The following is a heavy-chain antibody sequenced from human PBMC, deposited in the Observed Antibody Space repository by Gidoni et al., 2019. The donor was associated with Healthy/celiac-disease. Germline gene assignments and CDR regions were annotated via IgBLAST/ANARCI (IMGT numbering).Heavy chain of an antibody. CDR1: GYTFTSYG. CDR2: ISAYNGNT. CDR3: ARDLSAYYYGSGEGYYGMDV. J-gene: IGHJ6*02. Sequence: QVQLVQSGAEVKKPGASVKVSCKASGYTFTSYGISGVRQAPGQGLEWMGWISAYNGNTNYAQKLQGRVTMTTDTSTSTAYMELRSLRSDDTAVYYCARDLSAYYYGSGEGYYGMDVWGQGTTVTVSS. V-gene: IGHV1-18*01. D-gene: IGHD3-10*01.